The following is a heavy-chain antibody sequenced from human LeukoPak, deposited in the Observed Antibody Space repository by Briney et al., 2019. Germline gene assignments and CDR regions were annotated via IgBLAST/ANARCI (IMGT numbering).Heavy chain of an antibody. V-gene: IGHV4-4*07. J-gene: IGHJ4*02. D-gene: IGHD2-15*01. CDR2: IYTSGTT. CDR1: GGSVSSYY. Sequence: PSETLSLTCAVPGGSVSSYYWSWIRRPAGKGLEWIGRIYTSGTTNYNPSLKSRVTMSVDTSKNQFSLNLNSVTAADTAVYCCARTSTRAATFDYWGQGTLVTVSS. CDR3: ARTSTRAATFDY.